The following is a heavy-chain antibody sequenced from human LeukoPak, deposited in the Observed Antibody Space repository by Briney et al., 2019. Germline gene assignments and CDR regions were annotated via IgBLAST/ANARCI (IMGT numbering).Heavy chain of an antibody. V-gene: IGHV3-21*01. CDR2: ISISSSYI. J-gene: IGHJ6*02. CDR3: ARERIEYSSGRPSNYYGMDV. Sequence: GSLRLSCAASGFTFSSYTMNWVRQAPGKGLEWVSCISISSSYIYYADSVKGRFTISRDNAKNSLYLQMNSLRAEDTAVYYCARERIEYSSGRPSNYYGMDVWGQGTTVTVSS. CDR1: GFTFSSYT. D-gene: IGHD6-19*01.